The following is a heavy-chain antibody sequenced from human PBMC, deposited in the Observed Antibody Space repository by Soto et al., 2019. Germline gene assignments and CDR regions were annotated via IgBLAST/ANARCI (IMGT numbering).Heavy chain of an antibody. CDR1: GYTFTGYY. V-gene: IGHV1-2*02. Sequence: ASVKVSCKASGYTFTGYYMHWLRQSPGQGLEWMGWINPNSGGTNYAQKFQGRVTMTRDTSISTAYMELSRLRSDDTAVYYCARDPDYYGSGSRKESNWFDPWGQGTPVTVSS. D-gene: IGHD3-10*01. J-gene: IGHJ5*02. CDR3: ARDPDYYGSGSRKESNWFDP. CDR2: INPNSGGT.